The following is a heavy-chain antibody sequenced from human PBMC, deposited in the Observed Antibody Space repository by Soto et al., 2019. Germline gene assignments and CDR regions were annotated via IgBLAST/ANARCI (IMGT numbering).Heavy chain of an antibody. Sequence: QVQLVESGAGVVEPGRSLRLSCAASGFTFSSYGMHWVRQAPGKGLAWVAVISYDGSNKYYADSVKGRFTISRDNSKNTLYLQMNSLRAEDMAVYYCAKGYITMVRGVLLYWGQGTLVTVSS. CDR1: GFTFSSYG. J-gene: IGHJ4*02. V-gene: IGHV3-30*18. CDR3: AKGYITMVRGVLLY. D-gene: IGHD3-10*01. CDR2: ISYDGSNK.